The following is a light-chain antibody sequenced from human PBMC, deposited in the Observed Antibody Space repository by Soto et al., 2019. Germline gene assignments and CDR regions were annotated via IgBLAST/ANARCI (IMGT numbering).Light chain of an antibody. CDR2: EGS. J-gene: IGLJ1*01. CDR1: SSDVGSYNL. Sequence: LTQPASVSGSPGQSITISCTGTSSDVGSYNLVSWYQQHPGKAPKLMIYEGSKRPSGVSNRFSGSKSGNTASLTISGLQAEDEADYYCCSYAGSNYVFGTGTKVTVL. CDR3: CSYAGSNYV. V-gene: IGLV2-23*01.